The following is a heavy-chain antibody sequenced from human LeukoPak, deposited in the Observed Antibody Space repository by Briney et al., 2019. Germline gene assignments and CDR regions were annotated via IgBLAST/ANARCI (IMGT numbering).Heavy chain of an antibody. D-gene: IGHD1-26*01. CDR1: GFTFSTYA. CDR3: AKADSGSYSHFVY. V-gene: IGHV3-23*01. CDR2: ISGSAGST. Sequence: GGSLRLSCAASGFTFSTYAMSWVRQAPGKGLEWVSSISGSAGSTYYADSVKGRFTISRDNSKNTLYLQMNSLRAEDTAIYYCAKADSGSYSHFVYWGQGTLVSVST. J-gene: IGHJ4*02.